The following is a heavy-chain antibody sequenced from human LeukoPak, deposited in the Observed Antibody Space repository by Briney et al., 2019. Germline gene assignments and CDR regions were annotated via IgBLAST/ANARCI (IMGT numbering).Heavy chain of an antibody. CDR2: IYYSGST. V-gene: IGHV4-39*07. CDR3: ARVPFKSDSSGFLDY. J-gene: IGHJ4*02. D-gene: IGHD3-22*01. Sequence: SETLSLTCTVSGGSISSSSYYWGWIRQPPGKGLEWIGSIYYSGSTYYNPSLKSRVTISVDTSKNQFSLKLSSVTAADTAVYYCARVPFKSDSSGFLDYWGQGTLVTVSS. CDR1: GGSISSSSYY.